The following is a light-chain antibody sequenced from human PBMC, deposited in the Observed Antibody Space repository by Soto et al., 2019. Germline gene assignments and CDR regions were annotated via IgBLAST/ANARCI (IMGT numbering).Light chain of an antibody. CDR3: SSYKFSTTLRV. CDR1: INDIGSYNY. V-gene: IGLV2-14*01. J-gene: IGLJ3*02. CDR2: EVT. Sequence: QSVLTQPASVSGSPGQSITLSCAGTINDIGSYNYVSWFQQHPGKAPKLIIYEVTPRPSGISTRFSGSKSGNTASLTISGLQAEDEAVYYCSSYKFSTTLRVFGGGTKLTVL.